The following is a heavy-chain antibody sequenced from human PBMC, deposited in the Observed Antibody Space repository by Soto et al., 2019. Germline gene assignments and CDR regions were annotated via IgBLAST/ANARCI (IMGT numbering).Heavy chain of an antibody. CDR1: LFTFICYT. J-gene: IGHJ2*01. CDR2: MTHSSRAI. D-gene: IGHD3-9*01. CDR3: AASILVSRQYFDL. V-gene: IGHV3-48*01. Sequence: PGGSLRLSCAASLFTFICYTMNWVRQAPGEGLEGISHMTHSSRAIYYADSVRGGFTVYRDNAKNSLYLQLNSLRAEDPAVYYCAASILVSRQYFDLWGRGTLVTVSS.